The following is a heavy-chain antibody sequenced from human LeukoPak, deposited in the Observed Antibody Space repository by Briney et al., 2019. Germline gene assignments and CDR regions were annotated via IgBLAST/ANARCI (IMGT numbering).Heavy chain of an antibody. D-gene: IGHD1-26*01. J-gene: IGHJ4*02. V-gene: IGHV3-21*04. CDR2: ISSSSSYI. CDR3: AKTMGAIDHDY. Sequence: PGGSLRLSCAASGFTFSSYSMNWVRQAPGKGLEWVSSISSSSSYIYYADSVKGRFTNSRDNSKNTLYLQMNSLGAEDTAVYYCAKTMGAIDHDYWGQGTLVTVSS. CDR1: GFTFSSYS.